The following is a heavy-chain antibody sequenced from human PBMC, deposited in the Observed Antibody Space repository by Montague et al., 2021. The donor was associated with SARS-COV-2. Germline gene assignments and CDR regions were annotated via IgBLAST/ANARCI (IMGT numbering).Heavy chain of an antibody. CDR2: IYYSGST. J-gene: IGHJ4*02. Sequence: SETLSLTCTVSGGSISSSSYYWGWLRQPPGKGLEWIGSIYYSGSTYYNPSLKSRVTISVDTSKNQFSLKLSSVTAADTAVYYWARRGYSGYDYHLLVDYWGQGTLVTVSS. D-gene: IGHD5-12*01. CDR3: ARRGYSGYDYHLLVDY. V-gene: IGHV4-39*01. CDR1: GGSISSSSYY.